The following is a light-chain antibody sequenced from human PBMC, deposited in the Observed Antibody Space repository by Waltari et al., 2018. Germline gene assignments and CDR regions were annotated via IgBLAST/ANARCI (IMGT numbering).Light chain of an antibody. CDR3: QSYDSSLSGVL. J-gene: IGLJ2*01. CDR1: SSNIGAGYA. Sequence: QSALTQPPSVSGAPGQRVTISCTGSSSNIGAGYAVHWYHHLPGTAPNLLIFGNNNRPSGVPDRFSGSKSGTSASLAITGLQAEDEADYYCQSYDSSLSGVLFGGGTKLTVL. V-gene: IGLV1-40*01. CDR2: GNN.